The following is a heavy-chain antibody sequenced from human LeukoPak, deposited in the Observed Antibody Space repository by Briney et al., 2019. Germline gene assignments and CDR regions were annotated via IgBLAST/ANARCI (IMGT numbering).Heavy chain of an antibody. Sequence: PGGSLRLSCAASGFTFDDYAMHWVRQAPGKGLEWVSGISWNSGSIGYADSVKGRFTISRDNAKNSLYLQMNRLRAEDTALYYCAKQAAAGRYYFDYWGQGTLVTVSS. CDR2: ISWNSGSI. V-gene: IGHV3-9*01. J-gene: IGHJ4*02. CDR1: GFTFDDYA. CDR3: AKQAAAGRYYFDY. D-gene: IGHD6-13*01.